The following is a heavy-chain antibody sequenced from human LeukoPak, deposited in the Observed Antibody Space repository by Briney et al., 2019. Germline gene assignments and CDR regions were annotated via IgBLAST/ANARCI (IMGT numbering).Heavy chain of an antibody. J-gene: IGHJ4*02. V-gene: IGHV1-46*01. Sequence: GVSVKVSCKTSGYSFTNYYMHWVRQAPGQGLEWMGIINPSGGSTNYAQKFQGRVTMTRDTSTRTVYMELSSLRSEDTAVYYCARDQGLTGYFDYWGQGTLVTVSS. CDR1: GYSFTNYY. CDR3: ARDQGLTGYFDY. CDR2: INPSGGST. D-gene: IGHD3-9*01.